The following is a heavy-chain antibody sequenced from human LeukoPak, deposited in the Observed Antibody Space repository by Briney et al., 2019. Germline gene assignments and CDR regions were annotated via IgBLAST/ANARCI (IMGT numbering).Heavy chain of an antibody. J-gene: IGHJ6*03. D-gene: IGHD2-2*01. CDR2: ISGSGGST. CDR1: GFTFSSYA. Sequence: GGSLRLSCAVSGFTFSSYAMSWVRQAPGKGLEWVSAISGSGGSTYYADSVKGRFTISRDNSKNTLYLQMNSLRAEDTAVYYCAKGSCSSTSCYYYYMDVWGKGTTVTVSS. V-gene: IGHV3-23*01. CDR3: AKGSCSSTSCYYYYMDV.